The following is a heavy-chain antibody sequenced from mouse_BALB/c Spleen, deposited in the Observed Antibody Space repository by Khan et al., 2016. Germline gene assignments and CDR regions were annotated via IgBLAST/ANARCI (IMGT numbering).Heavy chain of an antibody. CDR1: GYTFTDYS. D-gene: IGHD1-3*01. CDR2: INTETGEP. Sequence: QIQLVQSGPELKKPGETVKISCKASGYTFTDYSMHWVKQAPGKGLKWMGWINTETGEPTYADDFKGRFAFSLETSASTAYLQINNLKHEDTATYFCAPGLKGGFAYWGQGTLVTVSA. CDR3: APGLKGGFAY. J-gene: IGHJ3*01. V-gene: IGHV9-2-1*01.